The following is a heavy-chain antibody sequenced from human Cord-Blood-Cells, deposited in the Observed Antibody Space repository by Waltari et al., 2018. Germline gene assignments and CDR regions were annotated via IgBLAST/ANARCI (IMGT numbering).Heavy chain of an antibody. CDR2: IRYDGSNK. V-gene: IGHV3-30*02. J-gene: IGHJ6*02. CDR3: AKDSESGSYFGDYYYYYGMDV. D-gene: IGHD1-26*01. CDR1: GFTFSSYA. Sequence: QVQLVESGGGVVQPGGSLRLSCAASGFTFSSYAMHWVRQAPGKGLEWVAFIRYDGSNKYYADSVKGRFTISRDNSKNTLYLQMNSLRAEDTAVYYCAKDSESGSYFGDYYYYYGMDVWGQGTTVTVSS.